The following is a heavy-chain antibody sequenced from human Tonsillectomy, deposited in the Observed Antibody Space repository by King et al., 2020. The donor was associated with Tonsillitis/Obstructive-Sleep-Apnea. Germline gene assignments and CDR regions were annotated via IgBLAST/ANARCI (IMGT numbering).Heavy chain of an antibody. V-gene: IGHV4-34*01. J-gene: IGHJ5*02. CDR1: GGSFSGYY. D-gene: IGHD3-10*01. CDR3: SILRRYYYASGSYRGCFYP. Sequence: VQLQQWGAGLLKPSETLSLTCAVYGGSFSGYYWSWIRQPPGKGLEWIGEINHSGTTNYNPSLKSRVTMSVDTSKNQFSLKLISVTAADTALYYCSILRRYYYASGSYRGCFYPWGQGTLDTVSS. CDR2: INHSGTT.